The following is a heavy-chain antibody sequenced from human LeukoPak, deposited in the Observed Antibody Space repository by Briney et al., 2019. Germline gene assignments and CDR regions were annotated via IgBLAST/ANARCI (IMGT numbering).Heavy chain of an antibody. D-gene: IGHD6-13*01. V-gene: IGHV3-30*04. J-gene: IGHJ4*02. CDR3: AREKTAAVLDY. Sequence: PGGSLRLSCAASGFTFSSYAMHWVRQAPGKGLECVAVISYDGSNKYYADSVKGRFTISRDNSKNTLYLQMNSLRAEDTAVYYCAREKTAAVLDYWGQGTLVTVSS. CDR2: ISYDGSNK. CDR1: GFTFSSYA.